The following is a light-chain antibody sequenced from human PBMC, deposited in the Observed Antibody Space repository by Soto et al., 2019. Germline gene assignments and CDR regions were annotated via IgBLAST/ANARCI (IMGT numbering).Light chain of an antibody. CDR1: RSVSSY. J-gene: IGKJ5*01. V-gene: IGKV3-15*01. Sequence: SQGERATLSCRAGRSVSSYLAWYQQKPGQAPRLLIYGASTGATGIPARFSGSGSGTEFTLTISSLHFEAYDVYRGQQCIEGFLMNFAPGHRLAIK. CDR3: QQCIEGFLMN. CDR2: GAS.